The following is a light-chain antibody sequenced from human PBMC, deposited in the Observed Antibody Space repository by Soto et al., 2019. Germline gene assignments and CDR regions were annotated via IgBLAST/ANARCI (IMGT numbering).Light chain of an antibody. CDR2: AAS. CDR3: QNYKSAPNT. CDR1: QDISNY. J-gene: IGKJ2*01. V-gene: IGKV1-27*01. Sequence: DIQMTQSPSSLSASVGDRVTITCRASQDISNYLAWYQQNPGKVPKLLIYAASTLQTGVQSRFSGSGSGTVFTLTINSLQPEDVATYYCQNYKSAPNTFGRGTRLEIK.